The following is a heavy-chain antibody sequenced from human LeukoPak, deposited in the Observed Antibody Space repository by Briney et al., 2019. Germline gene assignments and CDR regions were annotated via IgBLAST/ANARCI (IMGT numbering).Heavy chain of an antibody. CDR3: ARPHCSSTSCYWFDP. CDR2: IKQDGSEK. V-gene: IGHV3-7*01. D-gene: IGHD2-2*01. CDR1: GFTFSSYW. Sequence: PGGSLRLSCAASGFTFSSYWMSWVRQAPGKGLEWVANIKQDGSEKYYVDSVKGRFTISGDNAKDSLYLQMNSLRAEDTAVYYCARPHCSSTSCYWFDPWGQGTLVTVSS. J-gene: IGHJ5*02.